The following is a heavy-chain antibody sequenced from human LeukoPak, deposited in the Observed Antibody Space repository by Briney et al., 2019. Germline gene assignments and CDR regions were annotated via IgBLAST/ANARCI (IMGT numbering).Heavy chain of an antibody. CDR3: ARASVAGTYYYYYMDV. CDR1: GDSISSGDYY. CDR2: IYYSGST. D-gene: IGHD6-19*01. Sequence: PSETLSLTCTVSGDSISSGDYYWSWIRQPPGKGLEWIGYIYYSGSTNYNPSLKSRVTISVDTSKNQFSLKLSSVTAADTAVYYCARASVAGTYYYYYMDVWGKGTTVTISS. V-gene: IGHV4-61*08. J-gene: IGHJ6*03.